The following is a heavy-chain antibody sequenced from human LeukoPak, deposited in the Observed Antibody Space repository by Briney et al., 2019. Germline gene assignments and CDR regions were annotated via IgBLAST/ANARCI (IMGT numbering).Heavy chain of an antibody. CDR3: ARVGIGRYSFDS. D-gene: IGHD1-26*01. V-gene: IGHV3-74*01. Sequence: PGGSLRLSCVASGFTFASYAMNWVRQTPGKGLVWVSRINPDGTTTSYADSVKGRFTISRDNARNTLYLEMNSLRAEDTAVYYCARVGIGRYSFDSWGQGTLVTVSS. J-gene: IGHJ4*02. CDR1: GFTFASYA. CDR2: INPDGTTT.